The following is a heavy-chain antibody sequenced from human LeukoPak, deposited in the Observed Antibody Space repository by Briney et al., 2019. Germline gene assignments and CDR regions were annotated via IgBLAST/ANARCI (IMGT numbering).Heavy chain of an antibody. V-gene: IGHV3-9*01. CDR2: ISWNSGSI. J-gene: IGHJ4*02. CDR3: AKDMSRQQLVLFDY. CDR1: GFTFDDYA. D-gene: IGHD6-13*01. Sequence: GGSLRLSCAASGFTFDDYAMHWVRQAPGKGLEWVSGISWNSGSIGYADSVKGRFTISRDNAKNSLYLQMSSLRAEDTALYYCAKDMSRQQLVLFDYWGQGTLVTVSS.